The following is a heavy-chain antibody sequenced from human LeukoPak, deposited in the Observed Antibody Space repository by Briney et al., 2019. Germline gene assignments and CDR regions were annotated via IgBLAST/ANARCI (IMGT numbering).Heavy chain of an antibody. CDR1: GFRFSDSW. V-gene: IGHV3-15*01. Sequence: GGSLRLSCRASGFRFSDSWMIWVRQAPGTGLEEVGRIKSKGEGGTIDYAAPVKGRFTISRDDSAHTLYLQMNSLKSEDTAVYYCTSGGGTMDFWGQGTLVTVSS. J-gene: IGHJ4*02. D-gene: IGHD2-15*01. CDR2: IKSKGEGGTI. CDR3: TSGGGTMDF.